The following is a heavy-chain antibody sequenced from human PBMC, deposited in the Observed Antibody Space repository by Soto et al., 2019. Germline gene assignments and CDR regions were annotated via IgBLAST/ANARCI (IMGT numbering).Heavy chain of an antibody. CDR2: INAGNGNT. J-gene: IGHJ6*02. V-gene: IGHV1-3*01. CDR3: ARTQNRALWFGELLKGGYYYYYGMDV. CDR1: GYTFTSYA. Sequence: QVQLVQSGAEVKKPGASVKVSCKASGYTFTSYAMHWVRQAPGQRLEWMGWINAGNGNTKYSQKFQGRVTITRDTSASTAYMELSSLRSEDTAVYYCARTQNRALWFGELLKGGYYYYYGMDVWGQGTTVTVSS. D-gene: IGHD3-10*01.